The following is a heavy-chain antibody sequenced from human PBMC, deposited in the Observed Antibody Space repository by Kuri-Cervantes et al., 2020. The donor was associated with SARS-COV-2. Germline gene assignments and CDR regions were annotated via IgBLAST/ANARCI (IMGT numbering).Heavy chain of an antibody. Sequence: GESLKISCAASGFTFSNYWMHWVRQAPGKGLVWVSRTNTDGSSTSYADSMEGRFTISRDNAKNTPYLQMNSLRAEDTAVYYCARAFLRGGSDYWGQGTLVTVSS. CDR1: GFTFSNYW. V-gene: IGHV3-74*01. CDR3: ARAFLRGGSDY. D-gene: IGHD1-26*01. CDR2: TNTDGSST. J-gene: IGHJ4*02.